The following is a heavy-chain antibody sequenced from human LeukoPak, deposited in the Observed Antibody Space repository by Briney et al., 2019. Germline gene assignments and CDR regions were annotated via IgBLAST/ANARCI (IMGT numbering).Heavy chain of an antibody. CDR1: GFTFITYA. V-gene: IGHV3-23*01. D-gene: IGHD1-26*01. Sequence: GGSLRLSCATSGFTFITYAMNWVRQAPGKGLEWVSVITGSGGSTYYADSVKGRFTISRDNSKNTVYLQMNSLRAEDTAVYYCVKVGLVGATNPDEPACFGYWGQGALVTVSS. J-gene: IGHJ4*02. CDR2: ITGSGGST. CDR3: VKVGLVGATNPDEPACFGY.